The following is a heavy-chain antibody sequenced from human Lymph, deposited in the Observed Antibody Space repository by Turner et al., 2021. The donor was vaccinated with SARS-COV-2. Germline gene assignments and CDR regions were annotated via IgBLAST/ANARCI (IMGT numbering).Heavy chain of an antibody. J-gene: IGHJ4*02. Sequence: EVQLLESGGGLVQPGGSLRLSCAASGFTFSSYAMSWVRQAPGKGLECVSVISGSGGSTYYADSVKGRFTISRDNSKNTLYLQMNSLRAEDTAVYYCAKNEMAMIVVVITLFDYWGQGTLVTVSS. D-gene: IGHD3-22*01. V-gene: IGHV3-23*01. CDR1: GFTFSSYA. CDR3: AKNEMAMIVVVITLFDY. CDR2: ISGSGGST.